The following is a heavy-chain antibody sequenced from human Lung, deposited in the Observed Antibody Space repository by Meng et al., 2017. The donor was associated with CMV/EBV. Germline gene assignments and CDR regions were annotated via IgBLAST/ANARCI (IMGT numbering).Heavy chain of an antibody. CDR2: ISTSGTTI. CDR3: ARSSGWLTPGGYGMDV. J-gene: IGHJ6*02. D-gene: IGHD2-15*01. Sequence: SXAASGFTFSSYEMNWVRQAPGKGLEWVAYISTSGTTIYYADSVRGRFTISRDNAKNSLFLQMNSLRAEDTAVYYCARSSGWLTPGGYGMDVWGQGTTVXVSS. V-gene: IGHV3-48*03. CDR1: GFTFSSYE.